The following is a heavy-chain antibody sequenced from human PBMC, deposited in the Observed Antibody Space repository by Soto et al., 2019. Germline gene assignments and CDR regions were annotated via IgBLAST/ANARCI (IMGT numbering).Heavy chain of an antibody. CDR1: GFTLSGYA. V-gene: IGHV3-64*01. D-gene: IGHD6-6*01. CDR3: ARRARPDFYYMDV. CDR2: ISSNGVGT. Sequence: EVQLAESGGGLAQPGGSLRLSCAASGFTLSGYAMDWVRQAPGKGLEYVSGISSNGVGTYYANSLKGRFTISRDNSKNTVYRHMGSLRPEDMAVYYCARRARPDFYYMDVWGKGTTVTVSS. J-gene: IGHJ6*03.